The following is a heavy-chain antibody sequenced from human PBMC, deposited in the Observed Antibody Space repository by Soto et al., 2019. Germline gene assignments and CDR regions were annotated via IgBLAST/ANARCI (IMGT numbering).Heavy chain of an antibody. D-gene: IGHD1-26*01. CDR2: IFWNDDE. V-gene: IGHV2-5*01. CDR3: TQIYGSGSWGCYFHS. CDR1: GFSLTTTGVG. J-gene: IGHJ4*02. Sequence: QITLKESGPSLVKPTETLTLTCTFSGFSLTTTGVGVGWVRQPPGKALEWLTVIFWNDDERYSPSLKTRVTVAKDTSKNQVVVTMTNMGPVDTATYYCTQIYGSGSWGCYFHSWGQGNPVTVSS.